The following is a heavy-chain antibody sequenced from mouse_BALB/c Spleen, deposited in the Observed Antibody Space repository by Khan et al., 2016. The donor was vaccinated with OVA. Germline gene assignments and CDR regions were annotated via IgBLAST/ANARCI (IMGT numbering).Heavy chain of an antibody. CDR1: GFSLTNYG. J-gene: IGHJ4*01. CDR2: IWRDGST. CDR3: ARQPYYHYNIMDY. V-gene: IGHV2-6-1*01. Sequence: VQLQESGPGLVAPSQSLSITCTISGFSLTNYGVHWVRQPPGKGLEWLVVIWRDGSTTYNSALKSGLTISKDNSKSQVFLKVNSLQTDDTAMYFCARQPYYHYNIMDYWGQGTSVTVSS. D-gene: IGHD2-4*01.